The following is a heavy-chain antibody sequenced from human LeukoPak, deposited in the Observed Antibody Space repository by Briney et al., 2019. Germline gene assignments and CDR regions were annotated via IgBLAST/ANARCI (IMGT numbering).Heavy chain of an antibody. CDR3: ASFVLRYFDWFEY. Sequence: SGGSLRLSCAASGFTFSSYSMNWVRQAPGKGLEWVSYISSSSSTIYYADSVKGRFTISRDNAKNSLYLQMNSLRAEDTAVYYCASFVLRYFDWFEYWGQGTLVTVSS. J-gene: IGHJ4*02. CDR2: ISSSSSTI. D-gene: IGHD3-9*01. CDR1: GFTFSSYS. V-gene: IGHV3-48*01.